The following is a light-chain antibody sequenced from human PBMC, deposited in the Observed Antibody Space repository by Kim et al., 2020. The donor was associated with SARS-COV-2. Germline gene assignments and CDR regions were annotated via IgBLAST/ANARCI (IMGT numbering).Light chain of an antibody. CDR2: GKN. Sequence: SSELTQDPAVSVALGQIVRITCQGDSLRSYYASWYQQKPGQAPVLVIYGKNNRPSGIPDRFSGSSSGNTASLTITGAQAEDEADYYCNSRDSSGNHHVVFGGGTKVTVL. J-gene: IGLJ2*01. CDR1: SLRSYY. V-gene: IGLV3-19*01. CDR3: NSRDSSGNHHVV.